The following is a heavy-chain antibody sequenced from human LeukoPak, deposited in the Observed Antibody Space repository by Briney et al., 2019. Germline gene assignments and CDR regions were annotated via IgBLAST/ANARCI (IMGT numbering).Heavy chain of an antibody. V-gene: IGHV1-18*01. CDR1: GHNFIKYV. CDR2: VSTDNGNT. J-gene: IGHJ4*02. D-gene: IGHD1-26*01. Sequence: GASARGSCTASGHNFIKYVIIWVRQAPGQGLEWMGSVSTDNGNTKSPQRLQVRVTMTTDTSTTTAYMELRSLRSDDTAVYYCARDLRSGSYPGFDYWGQGTLVTVSS. CDR3: ARDLRSGSYPGFDY.